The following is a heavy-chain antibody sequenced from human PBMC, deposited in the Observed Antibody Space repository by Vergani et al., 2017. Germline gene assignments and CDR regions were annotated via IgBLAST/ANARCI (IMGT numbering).Heavy chain of an antibody. Sequence: EVQLVESGGGLVQPGRSLRLSCTASGFTFGDYAMSWVRQAPGKGLEWVGFIRSKAYGGTTEYAASVKGRFTISRDDSKSIAYLQMNSMKTEDTAVYYCTRGIDKLDYWGQGTLVTGSS. V-gene: IGHV3-49*04. CDR1: GFTFGDYA. J-gene: IGHJ4*02. CDR2: IRSKAYGGTT. CDR3: TRGIDKLDY.